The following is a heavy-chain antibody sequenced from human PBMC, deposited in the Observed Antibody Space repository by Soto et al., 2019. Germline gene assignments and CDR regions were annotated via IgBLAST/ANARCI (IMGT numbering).Heavy chain of an antibody. J-gene: IGHJ4*02. CDR1: GYTFTSYG. CDR3: ARVGPYYDILTAPDY. D-gene: IGHD3-9*01. Sequence: ASVKVSCKASGYTFTSYGISWVRQAPGQGLEWMGWISAYNGNTNYAQKFQGRVSMTTDTSTSTAYMELRSLRSDDTAVYYCARVGPYYDILTAPDYWGQGTLVTVSS. CDR2: ISAYNGNT. V-gene: IGHV1-18*01.